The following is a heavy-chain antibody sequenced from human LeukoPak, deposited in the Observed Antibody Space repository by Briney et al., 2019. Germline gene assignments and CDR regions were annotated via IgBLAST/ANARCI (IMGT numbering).Heavy chain of an antibody. CDR2: MNPNSGNT. J-gene: IGHJ4*02. CDR1: GYTFTSYD. V-gene: IGHV1-8*01. Sequence: GASVKVSCKASGYTFTSYDINWVRQATGQRLEWMGWMNPNSGNTGYAQKFQGRVTMTRNTSISTAYMELSSLRSEDTAVYYCARPLPQWELLPLGYWGQGTLVTVSS. CDR3: ARPLPQWELLPLGY. D-gene: IGHD1-26*01.